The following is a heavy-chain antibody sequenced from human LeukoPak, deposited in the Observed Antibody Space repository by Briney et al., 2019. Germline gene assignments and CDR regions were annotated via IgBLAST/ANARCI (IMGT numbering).Heavy chain of an antibody. D-gene: IGHD3-22*01. CDR3: AREGPEKNYYDSSGYYYNYYYYYMEV. J-gene: IGHJ6*03. Sequence: ASVKVSCKASGYTFTSYAMNWVRQAPGQGLEWMGWINTNTGNPTYAQGFTGRFVFSLDTSVSTAYLQISSLKAEDTAVYYCAREGPEKNYYDSSGYYYNYYYYYMEVWGKGTTVTVSS. V-gene: IGHV7-4-1*02. CDR2: INTNTGNP. CDR1: GYTFTSYA.